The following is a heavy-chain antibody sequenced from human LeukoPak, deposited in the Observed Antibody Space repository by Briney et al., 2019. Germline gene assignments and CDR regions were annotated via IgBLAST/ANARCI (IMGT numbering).Heavy chain of an antibody. CDR2: INPSGGST. D-gene: IGHD3-3*01. CDR1: GYTFSSYY. Sequence: GASEKVSCKTSGYTFSSYYIHWVRQAPGQGLEWMGIINPSGGSTNYAQKFQGRVTMTRDMSTSTVYMELSSLRSEDTAVYYCAREAVTIFALVRTQTTKRPHRFDPWGQGTLVTVSS. V-gene: IGHV1-46*01. J-gene: IGHJ5*02. CDR3: AREAVTIFALVRTQTTKRPHRFDP.